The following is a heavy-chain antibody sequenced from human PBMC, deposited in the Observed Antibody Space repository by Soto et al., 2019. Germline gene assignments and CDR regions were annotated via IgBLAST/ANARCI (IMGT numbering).Heavy chain of an antibody. CDR3: ARDPSGGSGPDY. Sequence: SETLSLTCTVSGGSISNNYWSWIRQPPGKGLEWLGYIYHSGSTYYNPSLKSRVTISVDTSKNQFSLKLSSVTAADTAVYYCARDPSGGSGPDYWGQGTLVTVSS. V-gene: IGHV4-59*12. CDR2: IYHSGST. CDR1: GGSISNNY. J-gene: IGHJ4*02. D-gene: IGHD2-15*01.